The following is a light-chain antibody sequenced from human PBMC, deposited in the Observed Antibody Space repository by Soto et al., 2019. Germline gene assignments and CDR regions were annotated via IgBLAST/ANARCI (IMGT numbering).Light chain of an antibody. V-gene: IGKV1-5*01. J-gene: IGKJ1*01. CDR1: ESISSW. CDR3: QQYKPYSGT. CDR2: DAS. Sequence: DIQMTQSPSTLSASVGDRVTITCRANESISSWLAWYQQKPGKAPKFLIYDASSLESGVPSRFSGSGSGTDFTLTISSLQPDDFATYYCQQYKPYSGTFGQGTKVEIK.